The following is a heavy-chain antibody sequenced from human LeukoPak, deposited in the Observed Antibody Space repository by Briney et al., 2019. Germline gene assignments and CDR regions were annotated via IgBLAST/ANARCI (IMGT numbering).Heavy chain of an antibody. Sequence: ASVKVSCKASGYTFTSYAMHWVRQAPGQRLEWMGWINAGNGNTKYSQEFQGRVTITRDTSASTAYMELSSLRSEDMAVYYCARAPGYSSGWNYFDYWGQGTLVTVSS. CDR3: ARAPGYSSGWNYFDY. J-gene: IGHJ4*02. CDR2: INAGNGNT. V-gene: IGHV1-3*03. D-gene: IGHD6-19*01. CDR1: GYTFTSYA.